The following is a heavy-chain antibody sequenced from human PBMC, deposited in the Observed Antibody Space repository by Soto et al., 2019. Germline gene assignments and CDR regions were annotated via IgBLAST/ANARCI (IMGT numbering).Heavy chain of an antibody. CDR1: GGSISSSGYY. V-gene: IGHV4-39*01. Sequence: PSETLSLTCTVSGGSISSSGYYWGWVRQPPGKGLEWIGSIYYSRSTYYNPSLKSRVTISVDTSKNQFTLKLSSMTAADTAVYYCTRRGEYTGHDRNTGFDYWGQGTLVTVSS. CDR2: IYYSRST. J-gene: IGHJ4*02. CDR3: TRRGEYTGHDRNTGFDY. D-gene: IGHD5-12*01.